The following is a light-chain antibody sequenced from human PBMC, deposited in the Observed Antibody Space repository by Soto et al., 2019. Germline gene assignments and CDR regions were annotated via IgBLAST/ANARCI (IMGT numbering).Light chain of an antibody. J-gene: IGLJ3*02. CDR3: QVWNSKSDHPVV. CDR2: DDD. CDR1: NIESKV. Sequence: SYVLTQPPSVLVAPGQTASVTCGGDNIESKVVHWYQQRPGQAPVLVVYDDDDRPSGIPERFSGSNSGNTATLTISRVEAGDEADYFCQVWNSKSDHPVVFGGGTKLTVL. V-gene: IGLV3-21*02.